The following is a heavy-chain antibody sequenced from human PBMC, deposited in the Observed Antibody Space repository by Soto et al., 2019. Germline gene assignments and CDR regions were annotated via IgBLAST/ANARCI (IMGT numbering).Heavy chain of an antibody. D-gene: IGHD2-15*01. V-gene: IGHV1-69*13. Sequence: SVKVSCKASGCTFSSYAISWVRQAPGQGLEWMGGIIPIFGTANYAQKFQGRVTITADESTSTAYMELSSLRSEDTAVYYCARGDCSGGSCYFRPFDYWGQGTLVTVSS. J-gene: IGHJ4*02. CDR2: IIPIFGTA. CDR1: GCTFSSYA. CDR3: ARGDCSGGSCYFRPFDY.